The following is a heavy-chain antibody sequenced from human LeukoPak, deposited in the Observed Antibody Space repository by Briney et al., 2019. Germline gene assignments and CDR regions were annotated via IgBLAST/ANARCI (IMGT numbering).Heavy chain of an antibody. J-gene: IGHJ6*03. CDR2: IYYSGST. CDR3: ARRPNHIAARYYYYYYMDV. CDR1: GGSISSGGYY. V-gene: IGHV4-31*03. D-gene: IGHD6-6*01. Sequence: PSETLSLTCTVSGGSISSGGYYWRWIRQHPGKGLEWIGYIYYSGSTYYNPSLKSRVTISVDTSKNQFSLKLSSVTAADTAVYYCARRPNHIAARYYYYYYMDVWGKGTTVTVSS.